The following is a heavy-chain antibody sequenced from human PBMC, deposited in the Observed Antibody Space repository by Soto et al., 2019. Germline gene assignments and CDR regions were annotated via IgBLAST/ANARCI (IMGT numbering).Heavy chain of an antibody. J-gene: IGHJ6*02. CDR2: IYTSGST. D-gene: IGHD3-3*01. CDR3: ARDPVYDFWSGEGKYYYYYYGMDV. V-gene: IGHV4-4*07. CDR1: GGSISSDY. Sequence: SETRALTGTVSGGSISSDYCSWIRTPAGKGLEWIGRIYTSGSTNYNPSLKSRVTISVDTSKNQFSLKLSSVTAADTAVYYCARDPVYDFWSGEGKYYYYYYGMDVRGQGTTVTVSS.